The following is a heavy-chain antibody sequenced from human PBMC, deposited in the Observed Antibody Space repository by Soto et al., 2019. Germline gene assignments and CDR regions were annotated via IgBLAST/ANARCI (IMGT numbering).Heavy chain of an antibody. D-gene: IGHD6-13*01. CDR2: ISAYNGNT. J-gene: IGHJ4*02. CDR3: GLLYSSSWYDY. Sequence: GASVKVSCKASGYTVTSYGISRVRQAPGQGLEWMGWISAYNGNTNYAQKLQGRVTMTTDTSTSTAYMELRSLRSDDTAVYYCGLLYSSSWYDYWGQGTLVTVSS. V-gene: IGHV1-18*01. CDR1: GYTVTSYG.